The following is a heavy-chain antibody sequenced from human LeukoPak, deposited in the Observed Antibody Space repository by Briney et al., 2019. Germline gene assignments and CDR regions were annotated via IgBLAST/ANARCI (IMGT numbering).Heavy chain of an antibody. D-gene: IGHD5-18*01. CDR2: INSDGKTT. V-gene: IGHV3-74*01. Sequence: GGSLRLSCAASGFTFSNSWMHWVRQAPGKGLVWVSRINSDGKTTSYADSVKGRFTISRDNSKNTLYLQMNSLRAEDTAVYYCAKGEVDTAMALLFDPWGQGTLVTVSS. J-gene: IGHJ5*02. CDR1: GFTFSNSW. CDR3: AKGEVDTAMALLFDP.